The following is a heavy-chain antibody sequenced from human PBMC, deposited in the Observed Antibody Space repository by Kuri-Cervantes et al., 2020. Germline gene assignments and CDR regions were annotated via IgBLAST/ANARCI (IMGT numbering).Heavy chain of an antibody. CDR2: ISNDGSKK. Sequence: GGSLRLSCAASGFTFSSYDMHWVGQAPGKGLEWVAGISNDGSKKYQADSLKGRFTISRDNYKNRLYLQMNSLRPEDTAMYYCAKVMRFVEWIPRDYWGQGALVTVSS. V-gene: IGHV3-30*18. CDR3: AKVMRFVEWIPRDY. CDR1: GFTFSSYD. D-gene: IGHD3-3*01. J-gene: IGHJ4*02.